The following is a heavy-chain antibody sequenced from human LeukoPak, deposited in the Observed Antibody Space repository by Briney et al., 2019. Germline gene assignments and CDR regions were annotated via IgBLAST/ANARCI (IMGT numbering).Heavy chain of an antibody. CDR2: ISSSGTTI. CDR1: GFTFSSYA. J-gene: IGHJ4*02. Sequence: GGSLRLSCVASGFTFSSYAMNWVRQAPGKGLEWVSYISSSGTTIYYADSVKGRFTISRDNAKNSLYLQMNSLRAEDTAVYYCARRYCSSTSCLIDYWGQGTLVTVSS. V-gene: IGHV3-48*03. D-gene: IGHD2-2*01. CDR3: ARRYCSSTSCLIDY.